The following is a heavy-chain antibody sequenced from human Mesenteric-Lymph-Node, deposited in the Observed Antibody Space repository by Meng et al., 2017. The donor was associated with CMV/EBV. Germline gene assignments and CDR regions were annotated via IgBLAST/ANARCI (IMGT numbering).Heavy chain of an antibody. Sequence: GESLKISCAASGFTFSSYAMHWVRQAPGKGLEWVAVISYDGSNKYYADSVKGRFTISRDNSKNTLYLQMNSLRDEDTAVYYCARSFFGSGNYYAQYWGQGTLVTVSS. V-gene: IGHV3-30*04. CDR1: GFTFSSYA. D-gene: IGHD3-10*01. CDR3: ARSFFGSGNYYAQY. J-gene: IGHJ4*02. CDR2: ISYDGSNK.